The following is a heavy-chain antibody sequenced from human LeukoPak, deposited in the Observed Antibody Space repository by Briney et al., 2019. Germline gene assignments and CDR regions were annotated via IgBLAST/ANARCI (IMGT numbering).Heavy chain of an antibody. Sequence: PSETLSLTCTVSGYSISSTYYWGWIRQPPGKGLEWVGSVFHSGNTYYNPSLKSRLTISADTSKNQFSLKLSSVTAADTAVYYCARGPKPGYSSSWSVNFQHWGQGTLVTVSS. CDR1: GYSISSTYY. V-gene: IGHV4-38-2*02. D-gene: IGHD6-13*01. CDR3: ARGPKPGYSSSWSVNFQH. J-gene: IGHJ1*01. CDR2: VFHSGNT.